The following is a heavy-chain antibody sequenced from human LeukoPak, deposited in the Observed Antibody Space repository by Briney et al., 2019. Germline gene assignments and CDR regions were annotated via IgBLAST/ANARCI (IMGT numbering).Heavy chain of an antibody. V-gene: IGHV4-34*01. J-gene: IGHJ4*02. CDR1: GGSFSTYY. D-gene: IGHD6-6*01. CDR2: INHSGTT. Sequence: SETLSLTCAVYGGSFSTYYWSWIRQPPGKGLEWIGEINHSGTTNYNPSLKSRVTISVDTSKNQFSLKLSSVTAADTAVYYCARGTGQPVFSYWGQGTLVTVSS. CDR3: ARGTGQPVFSY.